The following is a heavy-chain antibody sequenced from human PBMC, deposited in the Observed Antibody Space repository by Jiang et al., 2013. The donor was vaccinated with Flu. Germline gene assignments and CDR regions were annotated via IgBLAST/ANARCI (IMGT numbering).Heavy chain of an antibody. Sequence: RLSCAASGFTFSSYGMHWVRQAPGKGLEWVAVIWYDGSNKYYADSVKGRFTISRDNSKNTLYLQMNSLRAEDTAVYYCARDRGLYTDVCLYGMDVWGQGTTVTVSS. D-gene: IGHD2-2*02. CDR1: GFTFSSYG. CDR3: ARDRGLYTDVCLYGMDV. V-gene: IGHV3-33*01. CDR2: IWYDGSNK. J-gene: IGHJ6*02.